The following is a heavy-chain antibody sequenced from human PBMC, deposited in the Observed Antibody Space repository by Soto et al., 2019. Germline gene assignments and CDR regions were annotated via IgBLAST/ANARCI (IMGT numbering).Heavy chain of an antibody. CDR2: IIPIFGTA. CDR3: ARGGYIVTTIGPQYFQH. CDR1: GGTFSSYA. D-gene: IGHD5-12*01. V-gene: IGHV1-69*06. J-gene: IGHJ1*01. Sequence: ASVKVSCKASGGTFSSYAISWVRQAPGQGLEWMGGIIPIFGTANYAQKFQGRVTITADKSTSTAYMELSSLRSEDTAVYYCARGGYIVTTIGPQYFQHWGQGTLVTVSS.